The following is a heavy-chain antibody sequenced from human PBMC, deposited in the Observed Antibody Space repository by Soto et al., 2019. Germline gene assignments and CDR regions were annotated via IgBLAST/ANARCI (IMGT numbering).Heavy chain of an antibody. Sequence: GGSLRLSCAASGYTFTGYYMHWVRQAPGQGLEWMGWINPNSGGTNYAQKFQGRVTMTRDTSISTAYMELSRLRSDDTAVYYCAREYYYDSSGYPDYWGQGTLVTVSS. CDR3: AREYYYDSSGYPDY. CDR2: INPNSGGT. J-gene: IGHJ4*02. V-gene: IGHV1-2*02. CDR1: GYTFTGYY. D-gene: IGHD3-22*01.